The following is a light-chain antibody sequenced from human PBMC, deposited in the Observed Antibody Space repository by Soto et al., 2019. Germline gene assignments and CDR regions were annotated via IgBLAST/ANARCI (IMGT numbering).Light chain of an antibody. CDR3: SSYTSTSTYV. V-gene: IGLV2-14*03. CDR1: SSDFGGYTY. CDR2: DAT. J-gene: IGLJ1*01. Sequence: QSALTQPASVSGSPGQSITISCTGTSSDFGGYTYVSWYQQHPGKAPKLMIFDATSRPSGVSNLFSGSKSDNTASLTIAGLQAEDEADYYCSSYTSTSTYVFGTGTKLTVL.